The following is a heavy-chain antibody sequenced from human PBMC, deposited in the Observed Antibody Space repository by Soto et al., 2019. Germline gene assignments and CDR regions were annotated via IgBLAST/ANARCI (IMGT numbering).Heavy chain of an antibody. D-gene: IGHD6-19*01. CDR3: ARDPKIAVAGRSDAFDI. V-gene: IGHV1-18*01. J-gene: IGHJ3*02. CDR2: ISAYNGNT. CDR1: GYTFTSYG. Sequence: VASVKVSCKASGYTFTSYGISWVRQAPGQGLEWMGWISAYNGNTNYAQKLQGRVTMTTDTSTSTAYMELRSLRSDDTAVYYCARDPKIAVAGRSDAFDIWGQGTMVTV.